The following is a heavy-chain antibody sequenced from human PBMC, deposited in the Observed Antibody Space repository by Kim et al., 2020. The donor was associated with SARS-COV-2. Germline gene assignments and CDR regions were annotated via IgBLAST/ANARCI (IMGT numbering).Heavy chain of an antibody. Sequence: GGSLRLSFTTSGFTFTGYAMSWVRQAPGKGLEWVSSIDGSDGTTYYVDSVKGRFTISRDDSKSTLYLWMTSLRADDTAVYYCLKGGWGWIWDHWGQGA. CDR2: IDGSDGTT. CDR1: GFTFTGYA. D-gene: IGHD2-2*03. V-gene: IGHV3-23*01. J-gene: IGHJ4*02. CDR3: LKGGWGWIWDH.